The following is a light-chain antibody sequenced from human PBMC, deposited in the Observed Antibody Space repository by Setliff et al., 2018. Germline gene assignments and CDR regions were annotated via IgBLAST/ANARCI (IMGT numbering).Light chain of an antibody. Sequence: QSVLTQPASVSGSPGQSITISRTGTSSDVGYYNYVSWYQQHPGKAPKLMIYEVSNRPSGVSNRFSGSKSGNTASLAISGLQAEDEADYYCSSYTSSSTRVFGTGTKVTV. V-gene: IGLV2-14*01. J-gene: IGLJ1*01. CDR3: SSYTSSSTRV. CDR1: SSDVGYYNY. CDR2: EVS.